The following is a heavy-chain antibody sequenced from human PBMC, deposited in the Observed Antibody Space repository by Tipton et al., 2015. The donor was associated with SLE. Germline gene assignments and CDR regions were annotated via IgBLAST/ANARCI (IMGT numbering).Heavy chain of an antibody. V-gene: IGHV4-4*07. D-gene: IGHD5-18*01. CDR2: IYSSGYT. J-gene: IGHJ2*01. CDR1: GGSISGYY. CDR3: ARRGYSYVNWYFDL. Sequence: TLSLTCTVSGGSISGYYWSWIRQPAGKGLEWIGRIYSSGYTNYNPSLKSRVTMSVDTSKNQFSLKVSSVTAADTAVYYCARRGYSYVNWYFDLWGRGTLVTVSS.